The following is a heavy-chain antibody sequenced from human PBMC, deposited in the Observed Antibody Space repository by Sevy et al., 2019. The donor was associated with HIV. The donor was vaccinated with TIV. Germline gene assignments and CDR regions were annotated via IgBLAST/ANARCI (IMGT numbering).Heavy chain of an antibody. D-gene: IGHD6-13*01. Sequence: GGSLRLSCAASGFSFSSYTMNWVRQAPGKGLEWVSCISGSSSYIYYADSVKGRFTISRDNAKNSLYLQMNSLRAEDTAVYYCARCGGRLSSSWYDYWGQGTLVTVSS. CDR2: ISGSSSYI. CDR3: ARCGGRLSSSWYDY. J-gene: IGHJ4*02. CDR1: GFSFSSYT. V-gene: IGHV3-21*01.